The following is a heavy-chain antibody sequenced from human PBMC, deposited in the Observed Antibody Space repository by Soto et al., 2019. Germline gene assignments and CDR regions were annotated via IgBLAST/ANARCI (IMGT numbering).Heavy chain of an antibody. J-gene: IGHJ5*02. D-gene: IGHD3-10*01. CDR3: ARDDAAGWFAP. Sequence: EVQLVESGGGLVQPGGSLRLSCAASGFTFSSSSMNWVSQAPGKGLEWVSYISRSSSTKYYADSVKGRFTISRDNAKNSLYLQMNSLRAEDTAVYYCARDDAAGWFAPWGQGTLVTVSS. V-gene: IGHV3-48*01. CDR2: ISRSSSTK. CDR1: GFTFSSSS.